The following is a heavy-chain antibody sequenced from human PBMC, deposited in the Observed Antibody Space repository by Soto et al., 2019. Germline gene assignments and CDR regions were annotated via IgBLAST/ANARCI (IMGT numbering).Heavy chain of an antibody. CDR1: GFSLSTSGVA. V-gene: IGHV2-5*02. CDR3: THSLTATAFDI. CDR2: IYWDDDK. D-gene: IGHD2-21*02. J-gene: IGHJ3*02. Sequence: QITLKESGPTLVKPTQTLTLTCTFSGFSLSTSGVAVGWIRQPPGKALEWLALIYWDDDKRYSPSMKGRITITRDTSKNPVVLIMTNMDPEYTATYYCTHSLTATAFDIWGQGTMVTVSS.